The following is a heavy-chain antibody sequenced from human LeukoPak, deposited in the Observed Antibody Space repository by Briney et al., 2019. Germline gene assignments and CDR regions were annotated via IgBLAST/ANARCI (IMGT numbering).Heavy chain of an antibody. Sequence: ASVKVSCKASGYTFTGYYMHWVRQAPGQGLEGMGWINPNSGGTNYAQKFQGRVTMTRDTSISTAYMELSRLRSDDTAVYYCARDTINSSGWSPFDYWGQGTLVTVSS. CDR1: GYTFTGYY. D-gene: IGHD6-19*01. V-gene: IGHV1-2*02. CDR2: INPNSGGT. CDR3: ARDTINSSGWSPFDY. J-gene: IGHJ4*02.